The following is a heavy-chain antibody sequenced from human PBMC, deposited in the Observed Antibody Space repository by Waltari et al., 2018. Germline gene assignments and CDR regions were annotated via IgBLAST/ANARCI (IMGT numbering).Heavy chain of an antibody. V-gene: IGHV4-39*01. J-gene: IGHJ1*01. CDR3: ARQGGPNTGVEYFQH. CDR2: IYYSGRT. Sequence: QLQLQESGPGLVKPSETLSLTCTVSGGSISSSSYYWGWIRQPPGKGLEWIGSIYYSGRTSYTPPLKGRGTISGDTSKNQFSLKLSSVTAADTAVYYCARQGGPNTGVEYFQHWGQGTLVTVSS. CDR1: GGSISSSSYY. D-gene: IGHD2-8*01.